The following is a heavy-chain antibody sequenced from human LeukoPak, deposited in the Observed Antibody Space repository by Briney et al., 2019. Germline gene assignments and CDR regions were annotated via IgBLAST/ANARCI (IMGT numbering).Heavy chain of an antibody. D-gene: IGHD4-11*01. CDR1: GFIFSHYG. J-gene: IGHJ4*01. CDR2: MWSDGTNR. V-gene: IGHV3-33*01. Sequence: PGGSLRLSCAASGFIFSHYGMHWVRQAPDKGLEWVAVMWSDGTNRFYAGSVKGRFTISRDNSQNTLFLQMNSLRAEDTAMYYCARDAQRGFDYSNSLKYWGHGTLVTVSS. CDR3: ARDAQRGFDYSNSLKY.